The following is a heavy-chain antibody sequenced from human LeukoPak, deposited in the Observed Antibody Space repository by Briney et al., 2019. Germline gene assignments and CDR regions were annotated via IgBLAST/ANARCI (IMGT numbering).Heavy chain of an antibody. Sequence: KPGGSLRLSCAASGFTFSDYYWGWIRQPPGKGLEWIGIIYYSGSTYYNPSLKGRVTISADTSKNQFSLKLSSVTAADTAVYYCARAFRARYFDLWGRGTLVTVSS. J-gene: IGHJ2*01. CDR2: IYYSGST. CDR1: GFTFSDYY. CDR3: ARAFRARYFDL. V-gene: IGHV4-38-2*01. D-gene: IGHD2/OR15-2a*01.